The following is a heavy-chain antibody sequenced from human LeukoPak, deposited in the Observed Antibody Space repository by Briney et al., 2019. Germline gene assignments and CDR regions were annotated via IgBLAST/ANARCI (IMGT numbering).Heavy chain of an antibody. CDR1: GYTFSGYY. CDR2: INPKSGGT. J-gene: IGHJ5*02. V-gene: IGHV1-2*02. D-gene: IGHD1-26*01. CDR3: VREHSWDANWFDP. Sequence: ASVKVSCKASGYTFSGYYMHWVRQAPGQGLEWMGWINPKSGGTNYAQKFQGRVTMTRDTSISTVYMELSRLRSDDTAVYYCVREHSWDANWFDPWGQGTLVTVSS.